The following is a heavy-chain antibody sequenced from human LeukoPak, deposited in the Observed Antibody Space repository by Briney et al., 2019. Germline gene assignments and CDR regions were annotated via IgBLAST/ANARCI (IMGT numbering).Heavy chain of an antibody. V-gene: IGHV3-23*01. Sequence: HAGGSLRLSCAASGFTFSSYAMSWVRQAPGKGLEWVSAISGSGGRTFYADSVKGRFTISRDNSKNTLYLQMNSLRAEDTAVYYCAKTDTEYCDDTSGGSCYSYYYYGMDVWGQGTTATVSS. J-gene: IGHJ6*02. CDR1: GFTFSSYA. CDR3: AKTDTEYCDDTSGGSCYSYYYYGMDV. D-gene: IGHD2-15*01. CDR2: ISGSGGRT.